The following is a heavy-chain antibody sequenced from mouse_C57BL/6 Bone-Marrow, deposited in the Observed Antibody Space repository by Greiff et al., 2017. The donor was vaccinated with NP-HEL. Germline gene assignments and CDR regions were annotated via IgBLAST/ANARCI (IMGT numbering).Heavy chain of an antibody. Sequence: EVQRVESGGGLVKPGGSLKLSCAASGFTFSDYGMHWVRQAPEKGLEWVAYISSGSSTIYYADTVKGRCTISRDNARNTLFLQMTSLMSEDTAMYYCGPLYYDYDAHAMDYWGQGTSVTVSS. J-gene: IGHJ4*01. CDR1: GFTFSDYG. D-gene: IGHD2-4*01. CDR2: ISSGSSTI. CDR3: GPLYYDYDAHAMDY. V-gene: IGHV5-17*01.